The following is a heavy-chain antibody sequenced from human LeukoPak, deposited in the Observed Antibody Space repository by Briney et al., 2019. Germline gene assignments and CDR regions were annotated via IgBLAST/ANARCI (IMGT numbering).Heavy chain of an antibody. D-gene: IGHD1-26*01. CDR1: GGSISSYY. J-gene: IGHJ4*02. Sequence: SETLSLTCTVSGGSISSYYWSWIRQPAGKGLEWIGSIYHSGSTYYNPSLKSRVTISVDTSKNQFSLKLSSVTAADTAVYYCARSAWEYFDYWGQGTLVTVSS. CDR3: ARSAWEYFDY. V-gene: IGHV4-4*07. CDR2: IYHSGST.